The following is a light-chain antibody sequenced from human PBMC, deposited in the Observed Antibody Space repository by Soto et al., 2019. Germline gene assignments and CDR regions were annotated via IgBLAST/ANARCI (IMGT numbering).Light chain of an antibody. J-gene: IGLJ2*01. CDR1: SSNIGAGYD. V-gene: IGLV1-40*01. CDR2: GNS. Sequence: SVLTQPPSVSGAPGQRVTISCTGSSSNIGAGYDVHWYQQLPGTAPKLLIYGNSNRPSGVPDRFSGSKSGTSASLALTGLRAEDESDYECQSYDSSMSGPVVFGGGTQLSVL. CDR3: QSYDSSMSGPVV.